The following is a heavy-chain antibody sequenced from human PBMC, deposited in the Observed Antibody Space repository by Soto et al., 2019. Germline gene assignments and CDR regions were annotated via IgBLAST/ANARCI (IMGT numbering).Heavy chain of an antibody. D-gene: IGHD3-16*01. CDR1: GYTFTGYY. CDR2: INPNSGGT. V-gene: IGHV1-2*04. Sequence: ASVKVSCKASGYTFTGYYMHWVRQAPGQGLEWMGWINPNSGGTNYAQKFQGWVTMTRDTSISTAYMELSRLRSDDTAVYYCAMGRQPNYYGMDVWGQGTKVTVSS. CDR3: AMGRQPNYYGMDV. J-gene: IGHJ6*02.